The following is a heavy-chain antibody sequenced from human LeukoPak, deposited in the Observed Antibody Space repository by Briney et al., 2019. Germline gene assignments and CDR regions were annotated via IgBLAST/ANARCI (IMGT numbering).Heavy chain of an antibody. CDR3: ARQRYYGSGSYPDY. CDR2: ISPGASHT. CDR1: GSPFTSYW. V-gene: IGHV5-51*01. D-gene: IGHD3-10*01. J-gene: IGHJ4*02. Sequence: GGALKISCKGAGSPFTSYWIGGGRQMPGKGLEWRGIISPGASHTRYSPSFQGQVTISADKSISTAYLQWSRLKASDTAIYYCARQRYYGSGSYPDYWGQGTLVTVSS.